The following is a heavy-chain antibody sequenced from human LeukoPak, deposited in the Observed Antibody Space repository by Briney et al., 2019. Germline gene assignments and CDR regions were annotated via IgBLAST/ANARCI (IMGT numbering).Heavy chain of an antibody. CDR3: VANGWYSLEH. V-gene: IGHV4-4*02. CDR2: IYHSGNT. CDR1: GGSISSTNW. D-gene: IGHD6-19*01. J-gene: IGHJ1*01. Sequence: PSGTLSLTCAVSGGSISSTNWWSWVRPPPGKGLEWIGEIYHSGNTNYNPSLKSRVTLSVDKSKNQLSLKVNSVTAADTAVYYCVANGWYSLEHWGQGTLVIVSS.